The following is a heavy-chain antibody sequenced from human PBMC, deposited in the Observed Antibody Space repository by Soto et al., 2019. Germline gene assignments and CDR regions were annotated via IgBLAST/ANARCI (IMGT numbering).Heavy chain of an antibody. J-gene: IGHJ4*02. D-gene: IGHD6-19*01. V-gene: IGHV1-69*01. CDR2: LIPLFGTT. CDR1: GGTFNTYG. Sequence: QVHLVQSGAEVKTPGTSVKVSCSAAGGTFNTYGFNWVRQSPGQGLEWMGGLIPLFGTTTYEQNCQGRVTITADQSTTTAYMEMSGLTSEDTAVYFCARGGELAGWMPFDSWGQGTLVTVSS. CDR3: ARGGELAGWMPFDS.